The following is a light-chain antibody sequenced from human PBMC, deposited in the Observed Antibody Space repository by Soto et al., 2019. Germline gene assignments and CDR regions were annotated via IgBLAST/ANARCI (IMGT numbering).Light chain of an antibody. V-gene: IGLV2-14*01. CDR3: SSYTSSSTLYV. CDR2: DVS. Sequence: QSALTQPASVSGSPGQSITISCTGTSSDVGGYNYVSWYQQHPGTAPKLMIYDVSNRPSGVSNRFSGSKSGNTASLTISGLQAEDEADYYCSSYTSSSTLYVFGTGTTLTVL. CDR1: SSDVGGYNY. J-gene: IGLJ1*01.